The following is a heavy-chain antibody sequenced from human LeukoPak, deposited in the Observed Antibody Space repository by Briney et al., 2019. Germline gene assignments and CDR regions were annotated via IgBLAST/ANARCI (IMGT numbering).Heavy chain of an antibody. CDR2: IYTSVST. D-gene: IGHD3-10*01. Sequence: SETLSLTCTVSGGSISSYYGSWMRQPAGKGLEWIGRIYTSVSTNYNPSLKSRVTMSVDTSKNQFSLKLSSVTAADTAVYYCARELRGYGMDVGEQGTTVTVSS. CDR1: GGSISSYY. CDR3: ARELRGYGMDV. J-gene: IGHJ6*01. V-gene: IGHV4-4*07.